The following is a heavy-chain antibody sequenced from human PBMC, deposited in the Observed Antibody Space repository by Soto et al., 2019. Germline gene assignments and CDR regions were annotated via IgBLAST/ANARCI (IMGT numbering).Heavy chain of an antibody. CDR1: GPTFIAYY. CDR3: ARVSVDVPE. J-gene: IGHJ4*02. CDR2: IDPKSGGT. V-gene: IGHV1-2*02. Sequence: QLVQSGAEVKKPGASVRVSCKTSGPTFIAYYIHWVRQAPGQGLEWMGWIDPKSGGTTYEQKFLGRVTMTGDTSINTAYMDLNSLTSDDTAVYYCARVSVDVPEWGQGTLITVSS. D-gene: IGHD5-12*01.